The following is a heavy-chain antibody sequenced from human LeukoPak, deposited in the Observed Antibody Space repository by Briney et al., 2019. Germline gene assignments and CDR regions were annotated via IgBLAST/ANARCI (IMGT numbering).Heavy chain of an antibody. Sequence: GGSLRLSCAASGFTFSSYGMHWVRQAPGKALEWVAFIRYDGSNKYYADSVKGRFTISRDNSKNTLYLHVNSLRPEDTAVYYCAREYCSSSGLLQYFDYWGQGTLVTVSS. CDR2: IRYDGSNK. D-gene: IGHD6-6*01. J-gene: IGHJ4*02. CDR1: GFTFSSYG. CDR3: AREYCSSSGLLQYFDY. V-gene: IGHV3-30*02.